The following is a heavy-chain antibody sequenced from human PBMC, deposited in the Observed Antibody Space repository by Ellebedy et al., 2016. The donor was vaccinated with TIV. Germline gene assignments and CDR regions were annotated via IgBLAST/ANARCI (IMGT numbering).Heavy chain of an antibody. CDR1: GGSINNYY. CDR2: VHHSGIS. Sequence: MPSETLSLTCSVSGGSINNYYWTWIRQPPGQGLEWIGDVHHSGISHIHPSLKSRVTLSLDTSKNQFSLDLSSVTAADTATYYCARDPGRYGMDVWGQGTTVTVSS. J-gene: IGHJ6*02. V-gene: IGHV4-59*01. CDR3: ARDPGRYGMDV.